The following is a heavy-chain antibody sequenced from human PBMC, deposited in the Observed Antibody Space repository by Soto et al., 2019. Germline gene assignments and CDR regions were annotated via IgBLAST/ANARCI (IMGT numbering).Heavy chain of an antibody. D-gene: IGHD6-19*01. V-gene: IGHV3-53*01. CDR1: GFAVSSKY. Sequence: EVQLVESGGGLIQPGGSLRLSCAASGFAVSSKYMTWFRRAPGKGLGWVSVIYGGGTTYYADSVKGRFTISRDTSKNTLYLQMNSLRAEDTAVYYCVQTTGWPGFDFWGQGTLVTVSS. J-gene: IGHJ4*02. CDR3: VQTTGWPGFDF. CDR2: IYGGGTT.